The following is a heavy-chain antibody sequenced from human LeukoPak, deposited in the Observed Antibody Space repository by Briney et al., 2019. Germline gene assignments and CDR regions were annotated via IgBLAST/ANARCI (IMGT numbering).Heavy chain of an antibody. D-gene: IGHD3-10*01. CDR1: GGSISSGGYS. Sequence: PSETLSLTCAVSGGSISSGGYSWSWIRQPPGKGLEWIGYIYHSGSTYYNPSLKSRVTISVDRSKNQFSLKLSSVTAADTAVYYCARARAGPFDIWGQGIMVTVYS. CDR2: IYHSGST. CDR3: ARARAGPFDI. J-gene: IGHJ3*02. V-gene: IGHV4-30-2*01.